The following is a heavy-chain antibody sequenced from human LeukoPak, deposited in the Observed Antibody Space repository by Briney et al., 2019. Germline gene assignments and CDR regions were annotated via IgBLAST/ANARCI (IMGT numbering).Heavy chain of an antibody. CDR1: GFSFSAYA. CDR2: IPYDGINK. D-gene: IGHD1-26*01. CDR3: ARDNRVAARRAYYFDY. Sequence: GGSLRLSCAASGFSFSAYAMHWVRQAPGKGLEGVAVIPYDGINKYYGDSVKGRFTISRDNSRNTLYLQMNSLRAEDTAIYYCARDNRVAARRAYYFDYWGQGTLVTVSS. J-gene: IGHJ4*02. V-gene: IGHV3-30*04.